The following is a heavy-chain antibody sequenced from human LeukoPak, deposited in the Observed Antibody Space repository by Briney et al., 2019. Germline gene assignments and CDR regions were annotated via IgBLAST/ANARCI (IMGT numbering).Heavy chain of an antibody. CDR1: GVTFSSYA. CDR2: MSGSGGST. D-gene: IGHD5-18*01. V-gene: IGHV3-23*01. J-gene: IGHJ3*02. Sequence: GGSLRLSCTASGVTFSSYAMSWGRHAPAKGLEWVWAMSGSGGSTYYADSVKGRFTISRDNSNNTLYLQMHSLSADDTAVSHCAEHGLGRGYSYGSYAFDIWGQGTMLRVSS. CDR3: AEHGLGRGYSYGSYAFDI.